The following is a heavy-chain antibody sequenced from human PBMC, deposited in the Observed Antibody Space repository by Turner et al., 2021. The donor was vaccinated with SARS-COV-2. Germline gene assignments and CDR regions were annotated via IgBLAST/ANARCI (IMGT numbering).Heavy chain of an antibody. CDR2: INNSGIN. D-gene: IGHD2-15*01. J-gene: IGHJ5*02. CDR1: GGSWGGYY. Sequence: QVQLQQWGARLFKPSGAVSLTCADYGGSWGGYYWSWIRQPPGKGMEWNGEINNSGINNYNPSLKSRITISEDTSKNQFSLKMSSVTAADTAVYYCARGPRVVAQTTGFDPWGQGTLVTVSS. CDR3: ARGPRVVAQTTGFDP. V-gene: IGHV4-34*01.